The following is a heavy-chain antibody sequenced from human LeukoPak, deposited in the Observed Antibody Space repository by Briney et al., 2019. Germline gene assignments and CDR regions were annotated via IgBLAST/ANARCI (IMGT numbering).Heavy chain of an antibody. CDR2: ISYSGST. V-gene: IGHV4-59*01. D-gene: IGHD3-16*02. CDR3: ARYIWGSYPTFEDY. J-gene: IGHJ4*02. Sequence: PSETLSFTCTVSGGSISSDYWSWIRQPPGKGLEWIGYISYSGSTNYNPSLKSRVTISVDTSKNQLSLKLNSVTAADTAVYYCARYIWGSYPTFEDYWGQGSLVTVSS. CDR1: GGSISSDY.